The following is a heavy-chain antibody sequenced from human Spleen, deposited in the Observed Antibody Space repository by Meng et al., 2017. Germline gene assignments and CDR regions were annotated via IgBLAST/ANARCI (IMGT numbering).Heavy chain of an antibody. CDR1: GFTFSTFD. Sequence: GGSLRLSCAASGFTFSTFDMSWVRQAPGKGLDWVSVIIGSDDSTYYADSVKGRFTISRDNSKNTLYLQMNSLTADDTAVYYCAKGAWLDGYWGQGTLVTVSS. CDR2: IIGSDDST. D-gene: IGHD6-19*01. J-gene: IGHJ4*02. CDR3: AKGAWLDGY. V-gene: IGHV3-23*01.